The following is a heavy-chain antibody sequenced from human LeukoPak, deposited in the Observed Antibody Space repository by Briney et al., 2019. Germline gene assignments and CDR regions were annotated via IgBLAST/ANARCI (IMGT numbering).Heavy chain of an antibody. V-gene: IGHV3-74*01. CDR1: GLTFSSHW. CDR2: ITNDGSST. J-gene: IGHJ4*02. Sequence: GGSLGLSCAASGLTFSSHWMHWVRHAPGKGLVWVSRITNDGSSTTYADSVKGRFTISRDNAKNSLYLQMNSLRAEDTAVYYCARVNDYVWGSYEDYWGQGTLVTVSS. D-gene: IGHD3-16*01. CDR3: ARVNDYVWGSYEDY.